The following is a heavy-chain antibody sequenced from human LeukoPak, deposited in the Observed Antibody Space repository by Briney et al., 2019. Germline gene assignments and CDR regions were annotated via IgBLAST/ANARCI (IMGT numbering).Heavy chain of an antibody. J-gene: IGHJ4*02. V-gene: IGHV1-18*01. CDR2: ISGYNGNT. Sequence: ASVKVSCKASGYTFSDYGISWVRQAPGQGLEWMGWISGYNGNTNYAQKLQGRVTVTTDTSTSTAYMELRSLKSDDTAVYHCGRSREGLYSGSSLDYWGQGTLVTVSS. CDR3: GRSREGLYSGSSLDY. D-gene: IGHD1-26*01. CDR1: GYTFSDYG.